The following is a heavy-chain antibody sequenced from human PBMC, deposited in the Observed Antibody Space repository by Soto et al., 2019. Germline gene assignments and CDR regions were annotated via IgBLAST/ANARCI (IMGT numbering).Heavy chain of an antibody. V-gene: IGHV3-21*01. CDR2: ISSSSSYI. J-gene: IGHJ6*02. Sequence: EVQLVESGGGLVKPGGSLRLSCAASGFTFSSYSMNWVRQAPGKGLEWVSSISSSSSYIYYADSVKGRFTISRDNTKNSLYLQMNSLRAEDTAVYHCARDSSQMGVATTLYYYGMDVWGQGTTVTVSS. CDR1: GFTFSSYS. D-gene: IGHD5-12*01. CDR3: ARDSSQMGVATTLYYYGMDV.